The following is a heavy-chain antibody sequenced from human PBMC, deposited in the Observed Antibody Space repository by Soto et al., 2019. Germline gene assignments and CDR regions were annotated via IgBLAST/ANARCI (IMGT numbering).Heavy chain of an antibody. CDR2: IAVGSGYT. D-gene: IGHD2-8*01. CDR1: GFTFTSSA. V-gene: IGHV1-58*01. CDR3: AADATAWQQMVPSDY. J-gene: IGHJ4*02. Sequence: SVKVSCKASGFTFTSSAFQWVRQARGQRLEWIGWIAVGSGYTNYAQRFQDRVTLTRDMSTATTYMEPSRLTSEDTAIYYCAADATAWQQMVPSDYWGQGTLVTVSS.